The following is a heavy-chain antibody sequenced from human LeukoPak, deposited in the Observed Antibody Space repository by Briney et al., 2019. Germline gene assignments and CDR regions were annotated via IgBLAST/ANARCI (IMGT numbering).Heavy chain of an antibody. CDR3: ARGPPNWGYDY. CDR2: MSPNSGDT. V-gene: IGHV1-8*01. Sequence: GASVKVSCKASGYTFTSYDFNWVRQATGQRPEWMGWMSPNSGDTGYAQKFQDGVTMTRNTSISTAYMELSSLRSDDTAVYYCARGPPNWGYDYWGPGTLVTVS. CDR1: GYTFTSYD. D-gene: IGHD7-27*01. J-gene: IGHJ4*02.